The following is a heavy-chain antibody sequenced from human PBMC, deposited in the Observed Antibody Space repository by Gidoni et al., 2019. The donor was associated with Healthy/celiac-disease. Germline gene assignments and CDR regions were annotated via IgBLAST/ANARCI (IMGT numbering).Heavy chain of an antibody. CDR3: AKDLGNCSGGSCYSYAFDI. D-gene: IGHD2-15*01. J-gene: IGHJ3*02. CDR1: GFTFSSYA. CDR2: ISGSGGST. V-gene: IGHV3-23*01. Sequence: AASGFTFSSYAMSWVSQAPGKGLEWVSAISGSGGSTYYADSVKGRFTISRDNSKNTLYLQMNSLRAEDTAVYYCAKDLGNCSGGSCYSYAFDIWGQGTMVTVSS.